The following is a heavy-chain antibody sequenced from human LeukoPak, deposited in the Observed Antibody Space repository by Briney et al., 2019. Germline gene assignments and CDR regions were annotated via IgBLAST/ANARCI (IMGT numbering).Heavy chain of an antibody. CDR1: GFTFSDYY. V-gene: IGHV3-11*04. Sequence: SGGSLRLSCAASGFTFSDYYMSWIRQAPGKGLEWVSYISSSGSTIYYADSVKGRLTISRDNAENSLYLQMNSLRAEDTAVYYCARVLGASGSYQPFDYWGQGTLVTVSS. J-gene: IGHJ4*02. D-gene: IGHD1-26*01. CDR3: ARVLGASGSYQPFDY. CDR2: ISSSGSTI.